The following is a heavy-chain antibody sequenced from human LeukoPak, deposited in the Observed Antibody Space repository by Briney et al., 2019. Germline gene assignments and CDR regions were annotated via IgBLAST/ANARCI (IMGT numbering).Heavy chain of an antibody. Sequence: GGSLRLSCAASGFTFSNSAMSWVRQAPGKGLEWVSAIGGGGGPTYYADSVRGRFAISRDNSKNTLYLQMNSLRAEDTAVYYCASNVDTATRAYWGQGTLVIVFS. V-gene: IGHV3-23*01. J-gene: IGHJ4*02. CDR3: ASNVDTATRAY. CDR2: IGGGGGPT. D-gene: IGHD5-18*01. CDR1: GFTFSNSA.